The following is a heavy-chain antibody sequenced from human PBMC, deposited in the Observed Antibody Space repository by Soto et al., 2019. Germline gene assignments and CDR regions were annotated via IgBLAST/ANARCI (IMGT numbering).Heavy chain of an antibody. CDR1: GFTFSSYG. Sequence: QVQLVESGGDVVQPGRSLRLYCAASGFTFSSYGMHWVRQAPGKGREWGAVIYDGSNKYYADSVKGRVTISRDNSKNTVYLQMNILRSEDTAVYYCAKEVWSGPMDVWGQGTTVTVSS. CDR2: IYDGSNK. J-gene: IGHJ6*02. CDR3: AKEVWSGPMDV. D-gene: IGHD3-3*01. V-gene: IGHV3-30*18.